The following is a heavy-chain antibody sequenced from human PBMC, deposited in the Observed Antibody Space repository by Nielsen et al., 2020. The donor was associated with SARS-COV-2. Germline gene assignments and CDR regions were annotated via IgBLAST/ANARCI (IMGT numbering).Heavy chain of an antibody. CDR1: GYTLTELS. D-gene: IGHD3-10*01. CDR3: ATELITMVRGVIRDY. CDR2: FDPEDGET. J-gene: IGHJ4*02. Sequence: ASVKVSCKVSGYTLTELSMHWVRQAPGKGLEWMGGFDPEDGETIYAQKFQGRVTMTEDTSTDTAYMELSSLRSEDTAMYYCATELITMVRGVIRDYWGQGTLVTVSS. V-gene: IGHV1-24*01.